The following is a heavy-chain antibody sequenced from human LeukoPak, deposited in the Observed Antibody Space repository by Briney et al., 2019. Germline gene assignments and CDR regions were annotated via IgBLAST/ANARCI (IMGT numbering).Heavy chain of an antibody. CDR3: ARGRGTMIVPSTLNWFDP. Sequence: SETLSLTCTVYGGSLSGYYWSWIRQPPGKGLEWIGEINHSGSTNYNPSLKSRVTISVDTSKNQFSLKLSSVTAADTAVYYCARGRGTMIVPSTLNWFDPWGQGTLVTVSS. CDR1: GGSLSGYY. D-gene: IGHD3-22*01. CDR2: INHSGST. J-gene: IGHJ5*02. V-gene: IGHV4-34*01.